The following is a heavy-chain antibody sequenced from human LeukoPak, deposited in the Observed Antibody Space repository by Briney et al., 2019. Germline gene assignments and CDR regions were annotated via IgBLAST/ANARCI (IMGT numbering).Heavy chain of an antibody. Sequence: PGGSLRLSCAASGFTFSSYSMNWVRQAPGKGLEWVSSISSSSSYIYYADSVKGRFTISRDSAKNSLYLQMNSLRAEDTAVYYCARDHNYGSGLNWFDPWGQGTLVTASS. J-gene: IGHJ5*02. D-gene: IGHD3-10*01. CDR1: GFTFSSYS. CDR2: ISSSSSYI. CDR3: ARDHNYGSGLNWFDP. V-gene: IGHV3-21*01.